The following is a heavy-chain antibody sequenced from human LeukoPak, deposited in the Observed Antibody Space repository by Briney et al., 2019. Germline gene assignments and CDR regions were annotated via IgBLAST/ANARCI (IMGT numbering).Heavy chain of an antibody. Sequence: SETLSLTCTVSGGSISSGDYYWSWIRQPPGKGLEWIGYIYYSGSTYYNPSHKSRVTISVDTSKNQFSLKLSSVTAADTAVYYCARIPLRYFDWLLDYWGQGTLVTVSS. J-gene: IGHJ4*02. CDR3: ARIPLRYFDWLLDY. CDR2: IYYSGST. CDR1: GGSISSGDYY. V-gene: IGHV4-30-4*01. D-gene: IGHD3-9*01.